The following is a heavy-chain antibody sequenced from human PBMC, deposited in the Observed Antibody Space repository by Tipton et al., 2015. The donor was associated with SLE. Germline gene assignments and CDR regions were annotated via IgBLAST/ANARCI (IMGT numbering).Heavy chain of an antibody. D-gene: IGHD3-16*01. Sequence: TLSLTCTVSGGSISSYYWSWIRQPPGKGLEWIGYIYYSWSTNYNPSLKSRVTISVDTSKNQFSLKLSSVTAADTAVYYCARDGGDHIDAFDIWGQGTMVTVSS. V-gene: IGHV4-59*01. J-gene: IGHJ3*02. CDR3: ARDGGDHIDAFDI. CDR2: IYYSWST. CDR1: GGSISSYY.